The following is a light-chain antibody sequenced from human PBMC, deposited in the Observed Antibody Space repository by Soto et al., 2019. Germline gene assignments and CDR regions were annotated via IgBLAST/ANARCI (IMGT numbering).Light chain of an antibody. Sequence: QPVLTQSPSASASLGASVKLTCTLSSGHSSYAIAWHQQQPEKGPRYLLRIDSDGSHSKGDGIPARFSGSRSGAERFLTISSLQSEDEADYYCQTWDTGIQVFGGGTKVTVL. V-gene: IGLV4-69*01. CDR3: QTWDTGIQV. J-gene: IGLJ3*02. CDR2: IDSDGSH. CDR1: SGHSSYA.